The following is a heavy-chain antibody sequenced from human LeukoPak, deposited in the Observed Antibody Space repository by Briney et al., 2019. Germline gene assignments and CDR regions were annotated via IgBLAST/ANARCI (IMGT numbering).Heavy chain of an antibody. V-gene: IGHV4-39*01. CDR3: ARLPASGKIAALSEFDP. D-gene: IGHD6-13*01. CDR2: IYYSGSA. CDR1: GGSISSSSYY. J-gene: IGHJ5*02. Sequence: SETLSLTCTVSGGSISSSSYYWGRIRQPPGKGLEWIGSIYYSGSAYYNPSLKSRVTISVDTSKNQFSLKLSSVTAADTAVYYCARLPASGKIAALSEFDPWGQGTLVTVSS.